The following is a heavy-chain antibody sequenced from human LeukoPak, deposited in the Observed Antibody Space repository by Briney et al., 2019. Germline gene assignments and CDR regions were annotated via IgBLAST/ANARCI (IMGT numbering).Heavy chain of an antibody. V-gene: IGHV4-61*02. CDR1: GGSISSGSYY. CDR2: IYTSGST. Sequence: NASGTLSLTCTVSGGSISSGSYYWSWIRQPAGKGLEWIGRIYTSGSTNYNPSLKSRVTISVDTSKNQFSLKLSSVTAADTAVYYCARGRVRWFDPWGQGTLVTVSS. J-gene: IGHJ5*02. CDR3: ARGRVRWFDP.